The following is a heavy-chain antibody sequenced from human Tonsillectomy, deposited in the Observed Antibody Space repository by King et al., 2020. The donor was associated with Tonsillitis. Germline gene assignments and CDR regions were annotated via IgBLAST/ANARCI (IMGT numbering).Heavy chain of an antibody. CDR2: INHSGST. J-gene: IGHJ4*02. CDR3: AREKGMAKLRGFDY. D-gene: IGHD5-24*01. Sequence: QVQLQQWGAGLLKPSETLSLTCAVYGGSFSGYYWSWIRQSPGKGLEWIGEINHSGSTNYNPSLKSRVTISVDTSKNQLSLKLSAVLAADTAVYYCAREKGMAKLRGFDYWGQGTLVTVSS. CDR1: GGSFSGYY. V-gene: IGHV4-34*01.